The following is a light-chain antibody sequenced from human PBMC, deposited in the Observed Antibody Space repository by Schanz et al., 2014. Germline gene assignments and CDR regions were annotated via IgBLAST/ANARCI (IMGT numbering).Light chain of an antibody. CDR2: DAS. Sequence: IQMTQSPSILSASVGDRVTVTCRAGETILTSLAWYQQKPGEAPKVLIYDASSLKSGVPSRFSGSGSGTEFTLTISSLQPDDFATYFCQQYNSYPYNFGPGTKLEI. V-gene: IGKV1-5*01. CDR1: ETILTS. J-gene: IGKJ2*01. CDR3: QQYNSYPYN.